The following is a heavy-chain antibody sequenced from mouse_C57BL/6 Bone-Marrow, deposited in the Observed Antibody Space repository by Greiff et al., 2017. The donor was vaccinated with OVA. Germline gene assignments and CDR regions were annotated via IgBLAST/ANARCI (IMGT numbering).Heavy chain of an antibody. Sequence: QVHVKQSGAELARPGASVKLSCKASGYTFTSYGISWVKQRTGQGLEWIGEIYPRSGNTYYNEKFKGKATLTADKSSSTAYMELRSLTSEDSAVYFCARPSFYYGFAYWGQGTLVTVSA. CDR1: GYTFTSYG. V-gene: IGHV1-81*01. CDR3: ARPSFYYGFAY. J-gene: IGHJ3*01. CDR2: IYPRSGNT. D-gene: IGHD2-1*01.